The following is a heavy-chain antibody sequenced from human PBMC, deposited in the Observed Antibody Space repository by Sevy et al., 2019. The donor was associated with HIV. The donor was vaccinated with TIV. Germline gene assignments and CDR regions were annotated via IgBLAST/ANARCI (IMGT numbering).Heavy chain of an antibody. J-gene: IGHJ4*02. Sequence: GSLRLSCAASGFTFSNYGMHWVRQAPGKGLEWVAVMWYDGSNKYYSDSVKGRFTISRDNSKNTLYLQMNSLRAEDTAVYYCAREGLLEWLFSFDYWGQGTLVTVSS. CDR2: MWYDGSNK. V-gene: IGHV3-33*01. D-gene: IGHD3-3*01. CDR3: AREGLLEWLFSFDY. CDR1: GFTFSNYG.